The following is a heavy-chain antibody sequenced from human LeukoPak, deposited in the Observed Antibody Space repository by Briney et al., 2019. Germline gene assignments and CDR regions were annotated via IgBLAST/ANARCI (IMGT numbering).Heavy chain of an antibody. CDR2: ISSSSSYI. D-gene: IGHD3-10*01. J-gene: IGHJ4*02. V-gene: IGHV3-21*01. Sequence: KPGGSLRLSCAASGFTFSSYSMNWVRQAPGKGLEWVSSISSSSSYIYYADSVKGRFTISRDNAKNSLYLQMNSLRAEDTAVYYCAVLSWFGELGDDYWGQGTLVTVSS. CDR1: GFTFSSYS. CDR3: AVLSWFGELGDDY.